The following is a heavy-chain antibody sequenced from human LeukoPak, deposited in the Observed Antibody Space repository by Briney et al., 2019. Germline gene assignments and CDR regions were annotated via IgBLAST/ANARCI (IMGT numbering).Heavy chain of an antibody. J-gene: IGHJ4*02. CDR2: ISGSGGST. D-gene: IGHD2-2*01. CDR3: AKDLIRTSCCPDY. V-gene: IGHV3-23*01. Sequence: GGSLRLSCAASGFTFSSYAMSGVRQAPGKGLEWVSAISGSGGSTYYADSVKGRFTISRDNSKNTLYLQMNSLRAEDTAVYYCAKDLIRTSCCPDYWGQGTLVTVSS. CDR1: GFTFSSYA.